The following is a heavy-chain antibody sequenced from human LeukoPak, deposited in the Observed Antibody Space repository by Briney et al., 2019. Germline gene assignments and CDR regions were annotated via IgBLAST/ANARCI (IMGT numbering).Heavy chain of an antibody. CDR1: GGSVSSNAYY. J-gene: IGHJ3*02. CDR2: AYFSGHK. V-gene: IGHV4-39*01. CDR3: ARLGGYNLSRNAFDI. Sequence: SGTLSLTCTVSGGSVSSNAYYWGWIRQTPGKGLEWIGNAYFSGHKYYNPSLKSRVTIFVDTSKNEFSLKLSSVTAADTAVYYCARLGGYNLSRNAFDIWGRGTLVTVSS. D-gene: IGHD5-24*01.